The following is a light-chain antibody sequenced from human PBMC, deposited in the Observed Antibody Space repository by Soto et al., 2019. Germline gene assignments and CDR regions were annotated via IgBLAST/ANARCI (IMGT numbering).Light chain of an antibody. CDR3: HQYDSSPSMYT. CDR2: GAY. Sequence: EIVLTQSPGTPSLSPGERATLSCRACQSVSSSYLAWSQRKPGQAPRLLIYGAYSRATGIPDRFSGSGSGTDGTLTISTLSHKDFAVYYCHQYDSSPSMYTFGQGSKLEIK. CDR1: QSVSSSY. V-gene: IGKV3-20*01. J-gene: IGKJ2*01.